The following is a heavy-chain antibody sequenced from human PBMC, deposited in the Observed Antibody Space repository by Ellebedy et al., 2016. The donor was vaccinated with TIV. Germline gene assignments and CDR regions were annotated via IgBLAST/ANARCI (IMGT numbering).Heavy chain of an antibody. Sequence: AASVKVSCNAFGYTFTSYGISWVRQAPGQGPEWMGWISVYNGNTKYGQRVQGRVTMTTDTSTTTAYMELRSLTSDDTAVYYCGRVVSDYIWGSYRLDYWGQGTLVTVSS. J-gene: IGHJ4*02. CDR3: GRVVSDYIWGSYRLDY. V-gene: IGHV1-18*01. D-gene: IGHD3-16*02. CDR2: ISVYNGNT. CDR1: GYTFTSYG.